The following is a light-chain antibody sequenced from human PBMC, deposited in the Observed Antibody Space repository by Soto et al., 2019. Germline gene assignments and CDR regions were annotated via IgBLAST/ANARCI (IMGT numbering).Light chain of an antibody. CDR3: QQYYSTPLS. J-gene: IGKJ4*01. Sequence: DIVMTQSPGSLAVSLVERATINCKSSQSVLYSSNNKNYLAWYQQKPGQPPKLLIYWSSTRESGVPDRFSGSGSGTDFTLTISSLQAEDVAVYYCQQYYSTPLSFGGGTK. V-gene: IGKV4-1*01. CDR2: WSS. CDR1: QSVLYSSNNKNY.